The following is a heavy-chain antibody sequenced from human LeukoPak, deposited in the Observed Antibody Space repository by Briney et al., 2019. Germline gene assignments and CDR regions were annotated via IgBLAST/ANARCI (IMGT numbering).Heavy chain of an antibody. V-gene: IGHV1-69*05. CDR2: IIPIFGTA. Sequence: SVKVSCKASGGTFSSYAISWVRQAPGQGLEWMGGIIPIFGTANYAQKFQGRVTITTDESTSTAYMELSSLRSEDTAVCYCARRGSYYDSSGYYYYYFDYWGQGTLVTVSS. CDR1: GGTFSSYA. D-gene: IGHD3-22*01. J-gene: IGHJ4*02. CDR3: ARRGSYYDSSGYYYYYFDY.